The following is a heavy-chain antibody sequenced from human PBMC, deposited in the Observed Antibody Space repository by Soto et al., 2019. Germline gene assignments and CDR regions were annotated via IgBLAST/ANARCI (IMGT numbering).Heavy chain of an antibody. D-gene: IGHD7-27*01. CDR2: IYYSGST. CDR3: ASLSPFNWGPFCD. J-gene: IGHJ4*02. Sequence: PETLSLTCSVSGGSIRRSSYYGGWIRQPPGKGLEWIGSIYYSGSTYYNPSLKSRVTISVDTSKKQFSLKLSSVTAAHTAVYYCASLSPFNWGPFCDWGQGTQVTVSS. CDR1: GGSIRRSSYY. V-gene: IGHV4-39*01.